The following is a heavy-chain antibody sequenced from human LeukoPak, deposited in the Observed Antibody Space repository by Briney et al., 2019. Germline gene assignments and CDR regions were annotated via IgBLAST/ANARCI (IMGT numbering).Heavy chain of an antibody. CDR2: IIPIFGTA. CDR1: GGTLSSYA. Sequence: ASVKVSCKASGGTLSSYAISWVGQARGQGLEWMGGIIPIFGTANYAQKFQGRVTITADESTSTAYMELSSLRSEDTAVYYCAREGDCSGGSCPYWYFDLWGRGTLVTVSS. D-gene: IGHD2-15*01. CDR3: AREGDCSGGSCPYWYFDL. J-gene: IGHJ2*01. V-gene: IGHV1-69*01.